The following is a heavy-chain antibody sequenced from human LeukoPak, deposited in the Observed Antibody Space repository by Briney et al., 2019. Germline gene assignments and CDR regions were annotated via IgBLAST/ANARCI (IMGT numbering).Heavy chain of an antibody. CDR1: GESFSGYY. V-gene: IGHV4-34*01. Sequence: SETLSLTCAVYGESFSGYYWSWIRQPPGKGLEWIGEINHSGSTNYNPSLKSRVTISVDTSKNRFSLKLSSVTAADTAVYYCASLLKGGNSKVPHYFDYWGQGTLVTVSS. CDR3: ASLLKGGNSKVPHYFDY. J-gene: IGHJ4*02. CDR2: INHSGST. D-gene: IGHD4-23*01.